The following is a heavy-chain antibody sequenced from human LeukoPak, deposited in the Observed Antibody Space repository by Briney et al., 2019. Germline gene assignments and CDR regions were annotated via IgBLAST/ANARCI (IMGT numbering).Heavy chain of an antibody. CDR3: ARRKKYYDFWSGYPRYYYYYMDV. CDR1: GGSFSGYY. V-gene: IGHV4-34*01. D-gene: IGHD3-3*01. J-gene: IGHJ6*03. CDR2: INHSGST. Sequence: SETLSLTCAVYGGSFSGYYWSWIRQPPGKGLEWIGEINHSGSTNYNPSLKSRVTISVDTSKNQFSLKLSSVTAADTAVYYCARRKKYYDFWSGYPRYYYYYMDVWGKGTTVTVSS.